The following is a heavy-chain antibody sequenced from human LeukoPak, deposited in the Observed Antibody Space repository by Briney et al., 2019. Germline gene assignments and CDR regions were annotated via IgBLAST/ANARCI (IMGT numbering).Heavy chain of an antibody. CDR1: GFMFSDHA. CDR3: ARQMTSTRLFVS. V-gene: IGHV3-30*04. CDR2: IGSDGSKK. D-gene: IGHD5/OR15-5a*01. Sequence: GGSLRLSSVASGFMFSDHAFHWVRQSPDKGLEWVALIGSDGSKKYYADSVQGRFTVSRENSNNTLFLQMNTLRPDDTAVYFCARQMTSTRLFVSWGQGTLVTVSS. J-gene: IGHJ4*02.